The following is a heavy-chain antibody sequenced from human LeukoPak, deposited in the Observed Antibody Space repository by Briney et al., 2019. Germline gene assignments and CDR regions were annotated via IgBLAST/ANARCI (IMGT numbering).Heavy chain of an antibody. Sequence: PSQTLSLTCTVSGGSISSGSYYWSWIRQPAGKGLEWLGRIYTSGSTNYNPSLKSRVTISVDTSKNQFSPKLSSVTAADTAVYYCARDTGYYYDSSGSVFDYWGQGTLVTVSS. CDR3: ARDTGYYYDSSGSVFDY. CDR2: IYTSGST. D-gene: IGHD3-22*01. CDR1: GGSISSGSYY. V-gene: IGHV4-61*02. J-gene: IGHJ4*02.